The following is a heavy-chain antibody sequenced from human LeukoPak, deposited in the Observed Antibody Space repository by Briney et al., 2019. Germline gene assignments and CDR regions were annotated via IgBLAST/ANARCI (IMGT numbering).Heavy chain of an antibody. J-gene: IGHJ4*02. CDR1: GFTFSSSA. V-gene: IGHV4-30-4*08. CDR2: IYYSGST. CDR3: ARIVRTGTNYIDY. Sequence: LRLSCAASGFTFSSSAMSWVRQAPGKGLEWIGYIYYSGSTYYNSSLKSRVTISVDTSKNQFSLKLSSVAAADTAVYFCARIVRTGTNYIDYWGQGTLVTVSS. D-gene: IGHD1-7*01.